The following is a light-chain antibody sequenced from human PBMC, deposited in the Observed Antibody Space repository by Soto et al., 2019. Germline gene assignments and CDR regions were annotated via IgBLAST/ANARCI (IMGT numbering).Light chain of an antibody. V-gene: IGKV1-27*01. CDR2: AAS. Sequence: DIQMTQSPSSLSASVGDRVTISCRASQGIRNYLAWYQQKPGKVPKLLIYAASTLQLGVPSRFSGSGSGTDFTLTISSLQAEDVATYYCQKYDSAPYTFGQGTKLEIK. CDR3: QKYDSAPYT. J-gene: IGKJ2*01. CDR1: QGIRNY.